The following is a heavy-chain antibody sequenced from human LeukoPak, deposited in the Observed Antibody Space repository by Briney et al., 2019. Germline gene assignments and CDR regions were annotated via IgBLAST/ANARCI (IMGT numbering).Heavy chain of an antibody. J-gene: IGHJ4*02. CDR3: AKDYCSSTSCYFDY. CDR1: GFTFDDYA. D-gene: IGHD2-2*01. CDR2: ISWNSGSI. Sequence: GGSLRLSCAASGFTFDDYAMHWVRQAPGKGLEWVSGISWNSGSIGYADSVKGRFTISRDNAKNSLYLQMNSLRAEDVALYYCAKDYCSSTSCYFDYWGQGTLVTVSS. V-gene: IGHV3-9*03.